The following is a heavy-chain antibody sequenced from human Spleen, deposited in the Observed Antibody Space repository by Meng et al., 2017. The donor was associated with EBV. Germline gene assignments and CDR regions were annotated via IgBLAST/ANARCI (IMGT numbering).Heavy chain of an antibody. CDR2: IYWDDDK. V-gene: IGHV2-5*02. CDR1: GFSLSISGVG. D-gene: IGHD3-3*01. J-gene: IGHJ5*02. CDR3: AHRGPYYFWSGYYDYFDT. Sequence: QITLKESGLTLLKPTQTLTLTCTFSGFSLSISGVGVAWIRQPPGKALEWLALIYWDDDKRYSPSLKSRLTITKDTSKNQVVLTMTNMDPVDTATYYCAHRGPYYFWSGYYDYFDTWGQGTLVTVSS.